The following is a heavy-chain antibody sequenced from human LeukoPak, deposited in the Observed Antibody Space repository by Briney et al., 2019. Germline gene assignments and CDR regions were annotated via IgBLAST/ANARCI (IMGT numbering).Heavy chain of an antibody. D-gene: IGHD2-15*01. Sequence: PSETLSLTCTVSGGSISGFYWSWIRQPPGKGLEWLGYIHASGTTSYSPSLKSRVTISVDSSKNHFSLKLTSVTAADTAVYYCARQVICGGGNCYGAALDYWGQGTLVTVSS. J-gene: IGHJ4*02. CDR2: IHASGTT. CDR3: ARQVICGGGNCYGAALDY. CDR1: GGSISGFY. V-gene: IGHV4-4*09.